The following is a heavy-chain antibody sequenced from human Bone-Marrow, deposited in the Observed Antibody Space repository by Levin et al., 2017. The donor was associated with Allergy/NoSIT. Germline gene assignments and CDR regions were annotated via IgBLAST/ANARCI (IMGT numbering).Heavy chain of an antibody. J-gene: IGHJ5*02. D-gene: IGHD1-26*01. V-gene: IGHV4-39*01. Sequence: SETLSLTCTVSGGSISSSSYYWGWIRQPPGKGLEWIGSIYYSGSTYYNPSLKSRVTISVDTSKNQFSLKLSSVTAADTAVYYCARPSIVGATIGWFDPWGQGTLVTVSS. CDR1: GGSISSSSYY. CDR3: ARPSIVGATIGWFDP. CDR2: IYYSGST.